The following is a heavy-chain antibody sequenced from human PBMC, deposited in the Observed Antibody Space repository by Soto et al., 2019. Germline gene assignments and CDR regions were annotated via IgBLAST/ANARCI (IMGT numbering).Heavy chain of an antibody. Sequence: SETLSLTCTVSGGSISSYYWSWIRQPPGKGLEWIGYIYYSGSTNYNPSLKSRVTISVDTSKNQFSLKLSSVPAADTAVYYCASPIAAADPYYYGMDVWGQVTTVTVSS. J-gene: IGHJ6*02. CDR2: IYYSGST. V-gene: IGHV4-59*01. CDR3: ASPIAAADPYYYGMDV. CDR1: GGSISSYY. D-gene: IGHD6-13*01.